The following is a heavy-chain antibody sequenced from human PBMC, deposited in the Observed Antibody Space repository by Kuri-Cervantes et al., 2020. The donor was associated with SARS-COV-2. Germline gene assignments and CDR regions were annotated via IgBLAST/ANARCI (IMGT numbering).Heavy chain of an antibody. Sequence: ASVKVSCKASGYTFTNYEINWARQATGQGLEWMGWMNPNSGDTDYAQKFQGRVILTRNTSTTTAYMELRGLKSEDTAVYYCAREGTIVVGGLDSWGQGTLVTVSS. CDR2: MNPNSGDT. V-gene: IGHV1-8*03. J-gene: IGHJ4*02. D-gene: IGHD2-21*01. CDR3: AREGTIVVGGLDS. CDR1: GYTFTNYE.